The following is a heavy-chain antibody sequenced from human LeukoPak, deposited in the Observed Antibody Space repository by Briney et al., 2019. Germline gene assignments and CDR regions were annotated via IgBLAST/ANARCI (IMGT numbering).Heavy chain of an antibody. CDR1: GGSISSYY. CDR2: IYYSGST. Sequence: PSETLSLTCTVSGGSISSYYWSWIRQPAGKGLEWIGSIYYSGSTHYNPSLKSRVTISVDTSKNQFSLKLSSVTAADTAVYYCVRSTSLVAFDIWGQGTMVTVSS. CDR3: VRSTSLVAFDI. V-gene: IGHV4-59*05. J-gene: IGHJ3*02. D-gene: IGHD2-2*01.